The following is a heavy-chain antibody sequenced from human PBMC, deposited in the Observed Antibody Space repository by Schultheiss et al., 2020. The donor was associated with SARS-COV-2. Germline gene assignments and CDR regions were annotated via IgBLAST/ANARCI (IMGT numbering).Heavy chain of an antibody. CDR2: IYTSGST. J-gene: IGHJ4*02. CDR1: GGSISSSSYY. D-gene: IGHD1-26*01. CDR3: ARHRVGATAY. Sequence: SETLSLTCTVSGGSISSSSYYWSWIRQPAGKGLEWIGRIYTSGSTNYNPSLKSRVTISVDTSKNQFSLKLSSVTAADTAVYYCARHRVGATAYWGQGTLVTVSS. V-gene: IGHV4-61*02.